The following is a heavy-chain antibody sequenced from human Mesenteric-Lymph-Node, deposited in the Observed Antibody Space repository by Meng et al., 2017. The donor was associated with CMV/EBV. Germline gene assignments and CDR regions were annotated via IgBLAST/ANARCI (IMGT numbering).Heavy chain of an antibody. V-gene: IGHV3-9*01. D-gene: IGHD3-10*01. CDR2: ISWNSGSI. CDR1: GFSFDDYA. J-gene: IGHJ3*02. CDR3: AKVVSMVRGVGAFDI. Sequence: SLKISCAASGFSFDDYAMHWVRQAPGKGLEWVSGISWNSGSIGYADSVKGRFTISRDNAKNSLYLQINSLRAEDTALYYCAKVVSMVRGVGAFDIWGQGTVVTVSS.